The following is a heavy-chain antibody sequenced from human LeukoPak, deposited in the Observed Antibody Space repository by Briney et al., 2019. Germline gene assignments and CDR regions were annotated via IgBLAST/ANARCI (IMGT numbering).Heavy chain of an antibody. V-gene: IGHV3-30*02. CDR2: IRYDGSNK. CDR1: GFTFSSYG. J-gene: IGHJ3*02. D-gene: IGHD2-2*01. Sequence: QPGGSLRLSCAASGFTFSSYGMHWVRQAPGKGLEWVAFIRYDGSNKYYADSVKGRFTISRDNSKNTLYLKMNSLRAEDTAVYYCAKDLPPAAIPPRPAFDIWGQGTMVTVSS. CDR3: AKDLPPAAIPPRPAFDI.